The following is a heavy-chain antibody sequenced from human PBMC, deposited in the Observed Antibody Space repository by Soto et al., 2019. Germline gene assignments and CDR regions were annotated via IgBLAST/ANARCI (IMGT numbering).Heavy chain of an antibody. CDR1: GFTFSSYG. CDR2: ISYDGSNK. J-gene: IGHJ5*02. V-gene: IGHV3-30*03. D-gene: IGHD2-15*01. Sequence: QVQLVESGGGVVQPGRSLRLSCAASGFTFSSYGMHWVRQAPGKGLEWVAVISYDGSNKYYVDSVKGRFTISRDNSKNTLYLQMNSLRAEDTAVYYCARAPGVVAASNWFDPWGQGTLVTVSS. CDR3: ARAPGVVAASNWFDP.